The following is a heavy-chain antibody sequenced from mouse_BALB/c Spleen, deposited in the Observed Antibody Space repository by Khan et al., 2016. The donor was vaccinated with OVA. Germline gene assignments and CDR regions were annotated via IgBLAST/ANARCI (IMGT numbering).Heavy chain of an antibody. CDR2: ISNLAYSI. CDR3: ARSWAMDY. CDR1: GFTFSDYG. Sequence: DVKLVESGGGLVQPGGSRKLSCAASGFTFSDYGMAWVRQAPGKGPEWVAFISNLAYSIYYADTVTGRFTISRENAKNILYLEMSSLRSEDTAMYYCARSWAMDYWGQGTSVTVSS. J-gene: IGHJ4*01. V-gene: IGHV5-15*02.